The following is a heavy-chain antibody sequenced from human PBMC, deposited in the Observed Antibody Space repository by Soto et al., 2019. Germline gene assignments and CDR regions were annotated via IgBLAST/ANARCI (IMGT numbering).Heavy chain of an antibody. CDR1: GGSISSYY. V-gene: IGHV4-59*01. D-gene: IGHD5-12*01. CDR2: IYYSGST. J-gene: IGHJ4*02. Sequence: SETLSLTCTVSGGSISSYYWSWIRQPPGKGLEWIGYIYYSGSTNYNPSLKSRVTILVDTSKNQFSLKLSSVTAADTAVYYCARVSYSGYDPRYFDYWGQGTLVTVSS. CDR3: ARVSYSGYDPRYFDY.